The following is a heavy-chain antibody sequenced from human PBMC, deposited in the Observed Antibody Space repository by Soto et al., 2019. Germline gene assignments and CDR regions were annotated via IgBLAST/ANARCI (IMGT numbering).Heavy chain of an antibody. V-gene: IGHV1-18*01. J-gene: IGHJ5*02. D-gene: IGHD3-3*01. Sequence: ASVKVSCKASGYTFTSYGISWVRQAPGQGLEWMGWISAYNGNTNYAQKLQGRVTMTTDTSTSTAYMELRSLRSDDTAVYYCARAGDLYDFWSGYYSTNWFDPWGQGTPVTVSS. CDR2: ISAYNGNT. CDR3: ARAGDLYDFWSGYYSTNWFDP. CDR1: GYTFTSYG.